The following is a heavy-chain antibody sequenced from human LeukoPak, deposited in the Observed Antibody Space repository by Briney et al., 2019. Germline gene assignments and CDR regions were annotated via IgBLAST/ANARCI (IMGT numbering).Heavy chain of an antibody. Sequence: SETLSLTCTVSGGSISSSSYYWGWIRQPPGKGLEWIGSIYYSGSTYYNPSLKSRVTISVDTSKNQFSLKLSSVTAADTAVYYCARLDDYGDYWDYWGPGTLVTVSS. CDR1: GGSISSSSYY. V-gene: IGHV4-39*01. CDR2: IYYSGST. D-gene: IGHD4-17*01. J-gene: IGHJ4*02. CDR3: ARLDDYGDYWDY.